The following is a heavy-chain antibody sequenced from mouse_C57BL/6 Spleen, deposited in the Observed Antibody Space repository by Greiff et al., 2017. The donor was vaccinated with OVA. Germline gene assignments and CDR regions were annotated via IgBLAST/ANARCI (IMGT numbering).Heavy chain of an antibody. J-gene: IGHJ3*01. Sequence: QVQLKQSGAELVRPGASVTLSCKASGYTFTDYEMHWVKQTPVHGLEWIGAIDPETGGTAYNQKFKGKAILTADKSSSTAYMELRSLTSEDSAVYYCTRGGAYGSSWGFAYWGQGTLVTVSA. D-gene: IGHD1-1*01. V-gene: IGHV1-15*01. CDR2: IDPETGGT. CDR3: TRGGAYGSSWGFAY. CDR1: GYTFTDYE.